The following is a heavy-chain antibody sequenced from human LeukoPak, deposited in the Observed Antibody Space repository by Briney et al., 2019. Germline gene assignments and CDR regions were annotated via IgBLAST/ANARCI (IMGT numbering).Heavy chain of an antibody. Sequence: WASVKVSCKASGGTFSSYAISWVRQAPGQGLEWMGGIIPIFGTANYAQKFQGRVTITTDESTSTAYMELSSLRSEDTAVYYCARDQRVRGVGGLLGYWGQGTLVTVSS. V-gene: IGHV1-69*05. CDR1: GGTFSSYA. J-gene: IGHJ4*02. CDR3: ARDQRVRGVGGLLGY. D-gene: IGHD3-10*01. CDR2: IIPIFGTA.